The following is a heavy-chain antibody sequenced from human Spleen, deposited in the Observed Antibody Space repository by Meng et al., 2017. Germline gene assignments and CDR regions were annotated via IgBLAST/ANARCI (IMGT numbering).Heavy chain of an antibody. CDR2: IDHRGST. CDR3: AVKDYTFWSGYSSYY. D-gene: IGHD3-3*01. J-gene: IGHJ4*02. Sequence: VQLQQWGAGLLKPSETLSLTCAVYGGSFSAYYWSWIRQSPGKGLEWIGDIDHRGSTNYNPTLKSRVTISVGTSKGHFSLKLTSVTAADTAIYYCAVKDYTFWSGYSSYYWGQGTLVTVSS. V-gene: IGHV4-34*01. CDR1: GGSFSAYY.